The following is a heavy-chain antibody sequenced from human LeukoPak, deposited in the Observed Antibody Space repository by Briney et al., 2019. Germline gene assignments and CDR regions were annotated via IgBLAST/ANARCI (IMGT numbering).Heavy chain of an antibody. Sequence: SETLSLTCAVYGGSFSGHYWGWIRQPPGKGLEWIGDINHRGSANYNPSLKSRVVLSVDTSKKQFSLRINSVIAADTAVYYCARGPDWGQGTLVIVSS. CDR1: GGSFSGHY. CDR2: INHRGSA. V-gene: IGHV4-34*01. J-gene: IGHJ4*02. CDR3: ARGPD.